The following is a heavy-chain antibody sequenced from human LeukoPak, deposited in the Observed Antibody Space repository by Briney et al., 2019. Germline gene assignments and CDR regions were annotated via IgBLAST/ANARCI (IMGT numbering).Heavy chain of an antibody. D-gene: IGHD5-18*01. CDR2: IYTSGST. J-gene: IGHJ6*02. CDR3: ARVDTATSYYYGLDV. CDR1: GGSISRSY. Sequence: SETLSLTCTVSGGSISRSYWSWIRQPAGKGLEWIGRIYTSGSTNYNPSLKSRVTMSVDTSKNQFSLKLSSVTAADTAVYYCARVDTATSYYYGLDVWGQGTTVTVSS. V-gene: IGHV4-4*07.